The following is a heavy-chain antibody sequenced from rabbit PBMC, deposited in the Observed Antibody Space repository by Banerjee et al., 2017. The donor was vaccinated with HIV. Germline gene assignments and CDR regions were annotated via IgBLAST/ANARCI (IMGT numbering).Heavy chain of an antibody. CDR3: ARGATMTMVIRL. Sequence: QEQLEESGGDLVKPGASLTLTCTASGFSFSSSYYMCWVRQAPGKGLEWIACIDGGSSGSTYYASWAKGRFTISKTSSTTVTLQMTSLTAADTATYFCARGATMTMVIRLWGPGTLVTVS. V-gene: IGHV1S45*01. CDR1: GFSFSSSYY. CDR2: IDGGSSGST. D-gene: IGHD2-1*01. J-gene: IGHJ4*01.